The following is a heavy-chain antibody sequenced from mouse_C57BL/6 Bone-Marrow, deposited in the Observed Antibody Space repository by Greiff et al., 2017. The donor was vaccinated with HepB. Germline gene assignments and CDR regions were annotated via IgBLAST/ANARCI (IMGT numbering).Heavy chain of an antibody. CDR2: IYPGDGDT. Sequence: VQLQQSGAELVKPGASVKISCKASGYAFSSYWMNWVKQRPGKGLEWIGQIYPGDGDTNYNGKFKGKATLTADKSSSTAYMQLSSLTSEDSAVYFCARGEYSNYFAWFAYWGQGTLVTVSA. J-gene: IGHJ3*01. V-gene: IGHV1-80*01. D-gene: IGHD2-5*01. CDR1: GYAFSSYW. CDR3: ARGEYSNYFAWFAY.